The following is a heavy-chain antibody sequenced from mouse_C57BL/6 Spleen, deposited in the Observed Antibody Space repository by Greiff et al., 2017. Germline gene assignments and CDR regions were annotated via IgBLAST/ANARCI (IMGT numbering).Heavy chain of an antibody. D-gene: IGHD1-1*01. CDR2: IRNKANGYTT. CDR1: GFTFTDYY. J-gene: IGHJ2*01. Sequence: EVMLVESGGGLVQPGGSLSLSCAASGFTFTDYYMSWVRQPPGKALEWLGFIRNKANGYTTEYSASVKGRFTISRDNSQSILYLQMNALRAEDSATYYCARYGSSHYFDCWGQGTTLTVSS. CDR3: ARYGSSHYFDC. V-gene: IGHV7-3*01.